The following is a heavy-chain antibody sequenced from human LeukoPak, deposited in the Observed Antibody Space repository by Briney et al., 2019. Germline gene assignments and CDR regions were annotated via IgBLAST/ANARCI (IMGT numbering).Heavy chain of an antibody. CDR2: IKSRANGGTT. D-gene: IGHD1-26*01. CDR3: TTYSVGAPIHSTFDF. V-gene: IGHV3-15*01. CDR1: GFTFSDAW. Sequence: PGGSLRLSCAASGFTFSDAWMTWVRQASGEGLEWVGRIKSRANGGTTDYAAPVKGRFTISRDDSRNTLYLQMNSLKTEDTAVYYCTTYSVGAPIHSTFDFWGQGALVTVSS. J-gene: IGHJ4*02.